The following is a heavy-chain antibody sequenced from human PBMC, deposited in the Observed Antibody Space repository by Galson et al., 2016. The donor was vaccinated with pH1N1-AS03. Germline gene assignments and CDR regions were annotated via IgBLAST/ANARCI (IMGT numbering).Heavy chain of an antibody. CDR1: PYSITHDY. Sequence: ETLSLTCSVSPYSITHDYWHWSRQAPGSGPQWIGLTKYNGATHYNPSLKSRVTISIDTSKNQFSLKVYSVTSADAAVYYCARGAGWETSEWGQGTLVTVSS. CDR3: ARGAGWETSE. J-gene: IGHJ4*02. CDR2: TKYNGAT. V-gene: IGHV4-59*01. D-gene: IGHD1-26*01.